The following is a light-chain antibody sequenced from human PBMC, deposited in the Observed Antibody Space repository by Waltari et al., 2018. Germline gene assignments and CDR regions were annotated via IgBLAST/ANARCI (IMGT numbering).Light chain of an antibody. CDR1: QSVGRT. CDR3: QHYVRLPVT. J-gene: IGKJ1*01. V-gene: IGKV3-20*01. CDR2: GAS. Sequence: IVLTQSPGTLSLSPGERATLSCRASQSVGRTLAWYQKRPGQAPRLLIYGASTRATAIPDRVSGSGSGTDFSLTISRLEPEDFAVYYCQHYVRLPVTFGQGTTVEIK.